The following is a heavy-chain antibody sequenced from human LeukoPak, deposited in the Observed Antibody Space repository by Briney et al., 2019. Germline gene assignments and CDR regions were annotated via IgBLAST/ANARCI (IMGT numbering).Heavy chain of an antibody. CDR1: GFTFSSYA. V-gene: IGHV3-23*01. Sequence: GGSLRLSCAASGFTFSSYAMSWVRQAPGKGPEWVSGVSSDGGSTYYAAYVKGRFTIYRDNSKNTVYLQLNSLRTEDTAVYYCANRVGASRVDYWGQGTLVTVSS. J-gene: IGHJ4*02. D-gene: IGHD1-26*01. CDR2: VSSDGGST. CDR3: ANRVGASRVDY.